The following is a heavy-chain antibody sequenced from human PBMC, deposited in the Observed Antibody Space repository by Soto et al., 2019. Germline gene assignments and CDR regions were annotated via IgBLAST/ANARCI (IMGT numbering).Heavy chain of an antibody. Sequence: QVQLVQSGAEVKKPGSSVEVSCKASGGTFSSYAISWVRQAPGQGLEWMGGIIPIFGTANYAQKFQGRVTITADKSTSTAYMELSSLRSEDTAVYYCARGLTIFGVVILGDYYYGMDVWGQGTTVTVSS. D-gene: IGHD3-3*01. CDR1: GGTFSSYA. J-gene: IGHJ6*02. CDR3: ARGLTIFGVVILGDYYYGMDV. CDR2: IIPIFGTA. V-gene: IGHV1-69*06.